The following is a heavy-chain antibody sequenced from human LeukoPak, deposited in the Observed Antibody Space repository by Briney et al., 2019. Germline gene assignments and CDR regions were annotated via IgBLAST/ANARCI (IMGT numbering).Heavy chain of an antibody. V-gene: IGHV3-30*18. CDR1: GFTFSSYG. CDR2: ISYDGSNK. Sequence: GRSLRLSCAASGFTFSSYGMHWVRQAPGKGLEWVAVISYDGSNKYYADSVKGRFTISRDNSKNTLYLQMNSLRAEDTAVYYCAKDRWEVRGVLDYWGQGTLVTVSS. J-gene: IGHJ4*02. CDR3: AKDRWEVRGVLDY. D-gene: IGHD3-10*01.